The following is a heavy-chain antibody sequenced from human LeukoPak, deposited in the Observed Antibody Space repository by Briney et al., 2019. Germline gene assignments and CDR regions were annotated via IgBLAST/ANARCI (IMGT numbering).Heavy chain of an antibody. CDR2: IYYSGST. V-gene: IGHV4-59*08. Sequence: PSETLSLTCTVFGGSISSYYWSWIRQPPGKGLEWIGYIYYSGSTNYNPSLKSRVTISVDTSKNQFSLKLSSVTAADTAVYYCARRRAITMVRGVKPPGAFDIWGQGTMVTVSS. CDR1: GGSISSYY. D-gene: IGHD3-10*01. CDR3: ARRRAITMVRGVKPPGAFDI. J-gene: IGHJ3*02.